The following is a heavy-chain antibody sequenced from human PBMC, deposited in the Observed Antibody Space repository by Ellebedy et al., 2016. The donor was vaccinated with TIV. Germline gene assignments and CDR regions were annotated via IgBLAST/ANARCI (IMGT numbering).Heavy chain of an antibody. Sequence: ASVKVSXXASGGTFSSYAISWVRQAPGQGLEWMGWINPNSGGTNYAQKFQGRVTMTRDTSTSTVYMELSSLRSEDTAVYYCARGTVVVTEVPDYWGQGTLVTVSS. J-gene: IGHJ4*02. CDR2: INPNSGGT. D-gene: IGHD3-22*01. CDR3: ARGTVVVTEVPDY. CDR1: GGTFSSYA. V-gene: IGHV1-2*02.